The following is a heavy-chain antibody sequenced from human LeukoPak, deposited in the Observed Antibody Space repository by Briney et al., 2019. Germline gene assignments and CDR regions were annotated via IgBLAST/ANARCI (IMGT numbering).Heavy chain of an antibody. CDR3: AKNLGDKKAYDI. Sequence: GGSLRLSCTASGFTFSGYSMNWVRQAPGKGLEWVAYIGISSSAIYYADSVKGRFTISRDNSRNTLWLQMSSLRAEDTALYYCAKNLGDKKAYDIWGQGTMVTVSS. CDR2: IGISSSAI. V-gene: IGHV3-48*04. J-gene: IGHJ3*02. D-gene: IGHD3-16*01. CDR1: GFTFSGYS.